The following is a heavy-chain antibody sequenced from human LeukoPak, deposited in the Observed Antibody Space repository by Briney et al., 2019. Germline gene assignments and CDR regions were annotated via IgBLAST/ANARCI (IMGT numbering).Heavy chain of an antibody. CDR3: ARSLRYSYGYYFDY. CDR2: ISSSSSYI. V-gene: IGHV3-21*04. D-gene: IGHD5-18*01. CDR1: GFTFSSYS. Sequence: GGSLRLSCAASGFTFSSYSINWVRQAPGKGLEWVSSISSSSSYIYYADSVKGRFTISRDNSKNTLYLQMNSLRAEDTALYYCARSLRYSYGYYFDYWGQGTLVTVSS. J-gene: IGHJ4*02.